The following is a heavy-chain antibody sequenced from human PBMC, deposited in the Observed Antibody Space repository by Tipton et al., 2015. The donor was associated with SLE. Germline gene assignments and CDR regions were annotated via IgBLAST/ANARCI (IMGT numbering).Heavy chain of an antibody. CDR2: IYTSGST. CDR1: GGSISSSSYY. CDR3: ARDPSRGAFDI. V-gene: IGHV4-61*09. J-gene: IGHJ3*02. Sequence: TLSLTCTVSGGSISSSSYYWTWIRQPAGKGLEWIGYIYTSGSTNYNPSLKSRVTISVDTSKNQFSLKLSPVTAADTAVYYCARDPSRGAFDIWGQGTMVTVSS.